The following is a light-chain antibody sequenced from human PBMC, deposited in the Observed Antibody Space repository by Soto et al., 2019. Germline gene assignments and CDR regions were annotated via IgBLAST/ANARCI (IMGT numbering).Light chain of an antibody. CDR2: DVS. CDR3: SSYTSTNSWV. CDR1: SSDVGGYNY. J-gene: IGLJ3*02. V-gene: IGLV2-14*01. Sequence: QSALTQSASVSGSPGQSITISCTGTSSDVGGYNYVSWYQQHPGKAPKLIIYDVSNRPSGVSTRFSGSKSGNTASLTISGLQAEDEADYSCSSYTSTNSWVFGGGTKLTVX.